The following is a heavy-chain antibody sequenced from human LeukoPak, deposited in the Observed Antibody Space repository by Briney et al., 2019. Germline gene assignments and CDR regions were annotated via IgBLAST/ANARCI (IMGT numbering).Heavy chain of an antibody. Sequence: GGSLRLSCAASGFTFSSYSMNWVRHAPGKGLEWVSSISSSSSYIYYADSVKGRFTISRDNAKNSLYLQMNSLRAEDTAVYYCARGAYYDILTAPGYWGQGALVTVSS. D-gene: IGHD3-9*01. J-gene: IGHJ4*02. V-gene: IGHV3-21*01. CDR3: ARGAYYDILTAPGY. CDR1: GFTFSSYS. CDR2: ISSSSSYI.